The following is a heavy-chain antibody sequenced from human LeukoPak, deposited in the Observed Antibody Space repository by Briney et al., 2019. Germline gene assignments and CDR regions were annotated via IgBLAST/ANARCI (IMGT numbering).Heavy chain of an antibody. D-gene: IGHD6-13*01. CDR2: ITSSSSYT. V-gene: IGHV3-21*01. CDR1: GITFSNYN. J-gene: IGHJ4*02. Sequence: GGSLRLSCAAPGITFSNYNMNWVRQAPGKGLEWISSITSSSSYTFYADSVKGRFTISRDNAKNSLYLQMNSLRAEDTAVYYCARVAEAAAFDYWGQGTLVTVSS. CDR3: ARVAEAAAFDY.